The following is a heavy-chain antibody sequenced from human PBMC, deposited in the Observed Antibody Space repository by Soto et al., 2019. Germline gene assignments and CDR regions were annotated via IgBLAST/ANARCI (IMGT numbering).Heavy chain of an antibody. Sequence: EVQLVESGGDLVQPGGSLRLSCAASGFTFSGHWMHWVRQAPGKGLEWVSRINTDGGSSAYADSVKGRFTISRDNAKNTLYLQVNGLRAEDTAVYYCAREAGYCSRTSCYRRAFDTWGQGTTVTVSS. D-gene: IGHD2-2*01. CDR2: INTDGGSS. CDR1: GFTFSGHW. CDR3: AREAGYCSRTSCYRRAFDT. V-gene: IGHV3-74*03. J-gene: IGHJ3*02.